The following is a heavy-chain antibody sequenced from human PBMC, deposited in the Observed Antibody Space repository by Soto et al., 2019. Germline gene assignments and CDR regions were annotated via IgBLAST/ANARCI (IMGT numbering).Heavy chain of an antibody. CDR3: ARPGRDWGALHY. CDR2: IYYSGST. D-gene: IGHD7-27*01. Sequence: QVQLQESGPGLVKPSETLSLTCTVSNDSISTYYWTWIRQPPGKGLEWIGFIYYSGSTNYNPSLQRRVTISVDTSKNQFSLKMNSVTAADTAVYYCARPGRDWGALHYWGQGTLVTVSP. V-gene: IGHV4-59*08. CDR1: NDSISTYY. J-gene: IGHJ4*02.